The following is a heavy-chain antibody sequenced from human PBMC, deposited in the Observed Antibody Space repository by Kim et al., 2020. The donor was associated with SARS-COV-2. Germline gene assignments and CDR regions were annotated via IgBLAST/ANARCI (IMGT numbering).Heavy chain of an antibody. V-gene: IGHV1-69*13. CDR3: ATPNGYSYGYHYYGMDV. J-gene: IGHJ6*02. CDR2: IIPIFGTA. Sequence: SVKVSCKASGGTFSSYAISWVRQAPGQGLEWMGGIIPIFGTANYAQKFQGRVTITADESTSTAYMELSSLRSEDTAVYYCATPNGYSYGYHYYGMDVWGQGTTVTVSS. D-gene: IGHD5-18*01. CDR1: GGTFSSYA.